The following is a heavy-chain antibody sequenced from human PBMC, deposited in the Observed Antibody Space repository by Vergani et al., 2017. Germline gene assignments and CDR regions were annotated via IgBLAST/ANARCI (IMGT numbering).Heavy chain of an antibody. CDR1: GYTFTSYG. CDR3: AGDPNGYYGSWSADDAFDI. D-gene: IGHD3-10*01. CDR2: ISAYNGNK. J-gene: IGHJ3*02. Sequence: QVQLVQSGAEVKKPGASVKVSCKASGYTFTSYGISGVRQAPGQGLEWMGWISAYNGNKNYAQKLQGRVTMTTDTSTSTAYMELRSLRSDDTAVYYCAGDPNGYYGSWSADDAFDIWGQGTMVTVSS. V-gene: IGHV1-18*01.